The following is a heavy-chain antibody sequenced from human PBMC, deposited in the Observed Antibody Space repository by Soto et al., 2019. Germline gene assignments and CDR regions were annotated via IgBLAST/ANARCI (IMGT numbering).Heavy chain of an antibody. Sequence: PXESLGLSCVASGFTVSDSYMSWIRQAPGQGLEWISYISTASTTIYYADSVKGRFTISRDNAKNSLYLQMNSLRAEDTAVYYCARVGANKVWNIAYRPKGYYFDSWAQRTLVTVPS. J-gene: IGHJ4*02. CDR1: GFTVSDSY. D-gene: IGHD6-6*01. CDR2: ISTASTTI. V-gene: IGHV3-11*01. CDR3: ARVGANKVWNIAYRPKGYYFDS.